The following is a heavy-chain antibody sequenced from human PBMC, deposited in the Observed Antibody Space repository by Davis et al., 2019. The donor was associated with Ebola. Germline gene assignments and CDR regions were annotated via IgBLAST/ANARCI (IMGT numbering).Heavy chain of an antibody. Sequence: ASVPVSCQASRFTFPSYDFNWLRPASGQGLEWIGWMNPNSGNTGCAQNFQGRVTMTRDTYISTAYMELSSLRSDDTAVYYCASSAGTPVTTGYWGQGTLVTVSS. J-gene: IGHJ4*02. CDR3: ASSAGTPVTTGY. V-gene: IGHV1-8*01. CDR1: RFTFPSYD. CDR2: MNPNSGNT. D-gene: IGHD4-17*01.